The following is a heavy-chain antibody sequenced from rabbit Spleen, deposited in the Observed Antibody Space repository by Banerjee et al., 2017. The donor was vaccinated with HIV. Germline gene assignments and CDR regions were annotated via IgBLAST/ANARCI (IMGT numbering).Heavy chain of an antibody. Sequence: QEQLEESGGGLVQPEGFLTLTCTASGFSFSKTYYMCWVRQAPGKGLEWIACIDTSTNNTWYASWAKGRFTMSKTSSTTVTLQMTSLTVADTAPYFCARGGTAGYGYDLWGPGTLVTVS. D-gene: IGHD6-1*01. CDR2: IDTSTNNT. CDR1: GFSFSKTYY. V-gene: IGHV1S45*01. J-gene: IGHJ4*01. CDR3: ARGGTAGYGYDL.